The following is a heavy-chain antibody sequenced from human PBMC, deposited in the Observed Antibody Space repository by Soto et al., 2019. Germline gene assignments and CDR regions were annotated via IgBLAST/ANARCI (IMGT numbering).Heavy chain of an antibody. V-gene: IGHV1-18*03. CDR2: INPKNGET. J-gene: IGHJ6*02. CDR1: GYTFSSYG. CDR3: ARGEHSGNYFYYYSIDV. Sequence: AAVKVPCKASGYTFSSYGIFWLRPAPGQDLEWMGWINPKNGETKYAQRLHGRVTMTTDTSTTTAYMELRSLRSDDMAVYYCARGEHSGNYFYYYSIDVWGQGTTVTVSS. D-gene: IGHD3-10*01.